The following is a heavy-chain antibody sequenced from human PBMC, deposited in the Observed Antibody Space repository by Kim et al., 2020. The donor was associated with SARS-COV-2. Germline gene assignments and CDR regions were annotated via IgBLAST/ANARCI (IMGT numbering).Heavy chain of an antibody. CDR1: GGSISSSSYY. CDR3: ARHTSSGWYLSIGFWFDP. V-gene: IGHV4-39*01. D-gene: IGHD6-19*01. Sequence: SETLSLTCTVSGGSISSSSYYWGWIRQPPGKGLEWIGSIYYSGSTYYNPSLKSRVTISVDTFKNQFSLKLSSVTAADTAVYYCARHTSSGWYLSIGFWFDPWGQGTLVTVSS. J-gene: IGHJ5*02. CDR2: IYYSGST.